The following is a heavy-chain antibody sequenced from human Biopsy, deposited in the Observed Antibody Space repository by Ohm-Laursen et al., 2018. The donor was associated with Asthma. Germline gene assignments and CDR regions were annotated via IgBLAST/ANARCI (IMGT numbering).Heavy chain of an antibody. Sequence: SLRLSCAASGFTFSSYGMHWVRQAPGKGLEWVAVIWYDGSNKYYADSVKGRFAISRDNSKNTLYLQMNSLRAEDTAVYYCARSIYDFWSGYYGMDVWGQGTTVTVSS. CDR2: IWYDGSNK. CDR1: GFTFSSYG. CDR3: ARSIYDFWSGYYGMDV. J-gene: IGHJ6*02. V-gene: IGHV3-33*01. D-gene: IGHD3-3*01.